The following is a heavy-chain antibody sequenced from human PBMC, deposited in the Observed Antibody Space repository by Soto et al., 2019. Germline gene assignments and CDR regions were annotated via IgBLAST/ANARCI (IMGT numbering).Heavy chain of an antibody. Sequence: ASVKVSCKASGYTFTSYAMHWVRQAPGQRLEWMGWINAGNGNTKYSQRFQGRVTITRDTSASTAYMELSSLRSEDTAVYYCARAVGVGVSYYFQHWGQGTLVTVSS. CDR1: GYTFTSYA. V-gene: IGHV1-3*01. CDR2: INAGNGNT. J-gene: IGHJ1*01. CDR3: ARAVGVGVSYYFQH. D-gene: IGHD1-26*01.